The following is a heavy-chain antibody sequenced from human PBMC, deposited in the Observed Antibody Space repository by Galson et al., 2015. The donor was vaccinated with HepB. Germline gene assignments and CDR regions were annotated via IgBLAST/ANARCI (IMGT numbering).Heavy chain of an antibody. CDR3: ATGEGNTGYYPFDY. CDR2: FDPEDGET. J-gene: IGHJ4*02. V-gene: IGHV1-24*01. D-gene: IGHD3-9*01. CDR1: GYTLTELS. Sequence: SVKVSCKASGYTLTELSMHWVRQAPGKGLEWMGGFDPEDGETIYAQKFQGRVTMTEDTSTDTAYMELSSLRSEDTAVYYCATGEGNTGYYPFDYWGQGTLVTVSS.